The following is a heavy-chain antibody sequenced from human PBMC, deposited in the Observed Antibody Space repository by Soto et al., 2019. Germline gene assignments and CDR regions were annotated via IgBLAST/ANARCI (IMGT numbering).Heavy chain of an antibody. CDR2: IIPIFGTA. D-gene: IGHD6-6*01. CDR1: GGTFSSYA. Sequence: SVKVSCKASGGTFSSYAISWVRQAPGQGLEWMGGIIPIFGTANYAQKFQGRVTITADKSTSTAYMELSSLRSEDTAVYYCARAKQIVANYYYYGMDVWGQGTTVTVSS. J-gene: IGHJ6*02. CDR3: ARAKQIVANYYYYGMDV. V-gene: IGHV1-69*06.